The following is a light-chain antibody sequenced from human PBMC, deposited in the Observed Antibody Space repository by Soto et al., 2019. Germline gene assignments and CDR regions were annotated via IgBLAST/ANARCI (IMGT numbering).Light chain of an antibody. CDR3: QQSYSTPRT. J-gene: IGKJ1*01. V-gene: IGKV1-39*01. Sequence: DIQMTQSPSSLSASVGDRVTITCRASQSISSYLNWYQQKPGKAPKLLIYAASSLQSGVPSRFSGSGSGTEFTLTISSLQPEDCATYYCQQSYSTPRTCGQGTKVEIK. CDR2: AAS. CDR1: QSISSY.